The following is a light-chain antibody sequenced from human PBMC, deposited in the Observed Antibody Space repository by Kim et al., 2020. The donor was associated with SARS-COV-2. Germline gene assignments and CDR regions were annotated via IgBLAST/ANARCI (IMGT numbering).Light chain of an antibody. J-gene: IGLJ2*01. CDR2: EVS. CDR1: SSDVGSYNR. Sequence: SVSISCAGTSSDVGSYNRGTRYQRHPGTAPKLMIYEVSKRPAGVSNRFSGSKSGNTASLTISGLQAEDEADYYCCSYAGSSTSVVFGGGTQLTVL. CDR3: CSYAGSSTSVV. V-gene: IGLV2-23*02.